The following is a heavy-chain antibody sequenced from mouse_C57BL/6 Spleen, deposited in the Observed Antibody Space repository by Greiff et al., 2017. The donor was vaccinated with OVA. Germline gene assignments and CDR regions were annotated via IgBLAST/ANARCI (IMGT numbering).Heavy chain of an antibody. J-gene: IGHJ2*01. V-gene: IGHV1-54*01. CDR2: INPGSGGT. CDR1: GYAFTNYL. Sequence: VQLQQSGAELVRPGTSVKVSCKASGYAFTNYLIEWVKQRPGQGLEWIGVINPGSGGTNYNEKFKGKATLTADKSSSTAYMQLSSLTSEDSAVYFCARLGGLRYFDYWGQGTTLTVSS. D-gene: IGHD2-4*01. CDR3: ARLGGLRYFDY.